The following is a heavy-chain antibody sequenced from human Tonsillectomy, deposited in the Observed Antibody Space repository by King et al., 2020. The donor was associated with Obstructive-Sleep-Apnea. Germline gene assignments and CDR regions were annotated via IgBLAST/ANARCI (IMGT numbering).Heavy chain of an antibody. CDR3: TRHSYSGTYYAFDI. CDR1: GFSFSDSA. D-gene: IGHD1-26*01. V-gene: IGHV3-73*01. Sequence: VQLVESGGGLVQPGGSLKLSCAASGFSFSDSAMHWVRQASGKGLEWVGRIRSKANSYATAYFASVKGRFTISRDGSKNTAYLQMSSLKTEDTAVYYCTRHSYSGTYYAFDIWGRGTMVTVSS. J-gene: IGHJ3*02. CDR2: IRSKANSYAT.